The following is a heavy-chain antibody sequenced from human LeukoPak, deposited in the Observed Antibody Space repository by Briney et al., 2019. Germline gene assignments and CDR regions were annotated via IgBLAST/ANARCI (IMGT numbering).Heavy chain of an antibody. CDR1: GYTFTSYY. V-gene: IGHV1-18*04. J-gene: IGHJ3*02. Sequence: PGASVKVSYKASGYTFTSYYMHWVRQAPGQGLEWMGWISAYNGNTNYAQKLQGRVTMTTDTSTSTAYMELRSLRSDDTAVYYCARVLRWLQPHDAFDIWGQGTMVTVSS. CDR2: ISAYNGNT. CDR3: ARVLRWLQPHDAFDI. D-gene: IGHD5-24*01.